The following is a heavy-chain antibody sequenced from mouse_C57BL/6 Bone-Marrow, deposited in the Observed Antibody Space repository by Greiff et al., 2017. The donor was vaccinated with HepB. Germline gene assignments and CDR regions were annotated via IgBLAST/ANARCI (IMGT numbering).Heavy chain of an antibody. CDR3: ARREVSYYFDY. Sequence: VKLQESGAELAKPGASVKLSCKASGYTFTRYWMHWVKQRPGQGLEWIGYINPSSGYTKYNQTLKDKATLTADKSSSTAYMQLSSLTYEDSAVYYCARREVSYYFDYWGQGTTLTVSS. CDR1: GYTFTRYW. D-gene: IGHD6-2*01. V-gene: IGHV1-7*01. J-gene: IGHJ2*01. CDR2: INPSSGYT.